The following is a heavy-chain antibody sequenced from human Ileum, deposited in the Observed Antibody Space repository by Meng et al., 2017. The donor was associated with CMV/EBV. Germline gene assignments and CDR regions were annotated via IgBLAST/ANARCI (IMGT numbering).Heavy chain of an antibody. CDR2: ISGSGGST. V-gene: IGHV3-23*01. D-gene: IGHD2-2*01. Sequence: GESLKISCAASGFTFSSYAMSWVRQAPGEGLEWVSAISGSGGSTYYADSVKGRFTISRDNSKNTMYLQMNSLRAEDTAVYYCAKDPDCSSTSCYDYFDYWGQGTLVTVSS. CDR3: AKDPDCSSTSCYDYFDY. J-gene: IGHJ4*02. CDR1: GFTFSSYA.